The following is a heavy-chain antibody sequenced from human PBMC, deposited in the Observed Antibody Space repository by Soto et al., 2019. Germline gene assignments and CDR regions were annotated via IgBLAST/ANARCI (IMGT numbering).Heavy chain of an antibody. V-gene: IGHV4-31*03. D-gene: IGHD2-2*01. CDR1: GGSISSGGYY. Sequence: KPSETLSLTCTVSGGSISSGGYYWSWIRQHPGKGLEWIGYIYYSGSTYYNPSLKSRVTISVDTSKNQFSLKLSSVTAADTAVYYCARDRLGYCSSTSCSRGFDPWGQGTLVTVSS. CDR3: ARDRLGYCSSTSCSRGFDP. CDR2: IYYSGST. J-gene: IGHJ5*02.